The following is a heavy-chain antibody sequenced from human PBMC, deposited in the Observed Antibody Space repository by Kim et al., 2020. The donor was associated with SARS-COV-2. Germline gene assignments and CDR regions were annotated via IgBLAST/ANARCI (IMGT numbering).Heavy chain of an antibody. D-gene: IGHD3-22*01. CDR2: INHSGST. V-gene: IGHV4-34*01. Sequence: SQTLSLTCAVYGGSFSGYYWSWIRQPPGKGLEWIGEINHSGSTNYNPSLKSRVTISVDTSKNQFSLKLSSVTAADTAVYYCARGQYYYDSSGYPLGWFDPWGQGTLVTVSS. CDR1: GGSFSGYY. J-gene: IGHJ5*02. CDR3: ARGQYYYDSSGYPLGWFDP.